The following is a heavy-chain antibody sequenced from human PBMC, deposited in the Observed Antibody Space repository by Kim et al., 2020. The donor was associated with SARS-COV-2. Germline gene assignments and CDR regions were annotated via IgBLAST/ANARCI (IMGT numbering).Heavy chain of an antibody. CDR3: ATAPVRGVINWFDP. J-gene: IGHJ5*02. CDR1: GYTITELS. Sequence: ASVKVSCKVSGYTITELSMHWVRQAPGKGLEWMGGFDPEDGETIYAQKFQGRVTMTEDTSTDTAYMELSSLRSEDTAVYYCATAPVRGVINWFDPWGQGTLVTVSS. CDR2: FDPEDGET. V-gene: IGHV1-24*01. D-gene: IGHD3-10*01.